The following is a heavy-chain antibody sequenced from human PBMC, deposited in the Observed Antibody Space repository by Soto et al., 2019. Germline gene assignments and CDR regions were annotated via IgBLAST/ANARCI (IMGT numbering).Heavy chain of an antibody. V-gene: IGHV4-31*03. Sequence: SETLSLTCPVSGGSLSGGFYYWSWIRQHPGKGLEWIGYIYYSGSTYYNPSLKSRVTISVDTSKNQFSLKLSSVTAADTAVYYCAGYWSSTSCYTGTDYWGQGTLVTVSS. CDR1: GGSLSGGFYY. D-gene: IGHD2-2*02. CDR2: IYYSGST. J-gene: IGHJ4*02. CDR3: AGYWSSTSCYTGTDY.